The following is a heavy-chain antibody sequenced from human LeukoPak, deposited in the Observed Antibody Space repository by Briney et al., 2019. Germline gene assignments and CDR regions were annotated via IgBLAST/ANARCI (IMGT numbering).Heavy chain of an antibody. Sequence: GGSLRLPCAASGFTFSSYAMSWVRQAPGKGLEWVSAISGSGGSTYYADSVKGRFTISRDNSKNTLYLQMNSLRAEDTAVYYCAKDIGLGIQIYFDYWGQGTLVTVSS. CDR1: GFTFSSYA. CDR2: ISGSGGST. D-gene: IGHD1-14*01. CDR3: AKDIGLGIQIYFDY. V-gene: IGHV3-23*01. J-gene: IGHJ4*02.